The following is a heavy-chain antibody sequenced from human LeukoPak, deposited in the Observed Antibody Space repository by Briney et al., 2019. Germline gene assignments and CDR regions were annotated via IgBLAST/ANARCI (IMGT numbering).Heavy chain of an antibody. CDR2: ISGSGGST. V-gene: IGHV3-23*01. D-gene: IGHD6-13*01. J-gene: IGHJ4*02. Sequence: GGSLRLSCTPSGLSFGDYGMSWVRQAPGKGLEWVSAISGSGGSTYYADSVKGRFTISRDNSKNTLYLQMDSLRAEDTAVYYCAKDKSGSIAAAGTLDYWGQGTLVTVSS. CDR3: AKDKSGSIAAAGTLDY. CDR1: GLSFGDYG.